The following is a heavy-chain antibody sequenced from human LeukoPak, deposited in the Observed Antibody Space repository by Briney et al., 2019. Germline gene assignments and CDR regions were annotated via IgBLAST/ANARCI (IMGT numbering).Heavy chain of an antibody. CDR2: IRYDGSNK. D-gene: IGHD3-22*01. CDR1: AFTFRSYG. Sequence: QPGGSLRLSCATSAFTFRSYGMHWVRQAPDKGLEWVAFIRYDGSNKYYADSVKGRFTISRDNSKNTLYLQMNSLRAEDTAVYYCARDIGDYYDSSGYYDYFDYWGQGTLVTVSS. CDR3: ARDIGDYYDSSGYYDYFDY. J-gene: IGHJ4*02. V-gene: IGHV3-30*02.